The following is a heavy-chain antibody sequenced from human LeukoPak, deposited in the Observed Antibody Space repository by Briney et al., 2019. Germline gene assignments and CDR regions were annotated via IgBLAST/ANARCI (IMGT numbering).Heavy chain of an antibody. CDR1: GGSFSGYY. CDR3: ARVHYDYVWGSYRYTHNWFDP. Sequence: PSETLSLTCAVYGGSFSGYYWSWIRQPPGKGLEWIGEINHSVSTNYNPSLKSRVTISVDTSKNQFSLKLSSVTAADTAVYYCARVHYDYVWGSYRYTHNWFDPWGQGTLVTVSS. D-gene: IGHD3-16*02. CDR2: INHSVST. V-gene: IGHV4-34*01. J-gene: IGHJ5*02.